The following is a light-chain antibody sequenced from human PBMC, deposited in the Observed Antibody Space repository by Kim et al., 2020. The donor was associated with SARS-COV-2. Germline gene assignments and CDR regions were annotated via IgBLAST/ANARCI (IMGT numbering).Light chain of an antibody. CDR2: DAS. CDR3: QQRSNWPPFT. J-gene: IGKJ3*01. Sequence: PGERATLSCRASQCVSSYLAWYQQKPGQAPRLLIYDASNRATGIPARFSGSGSGTDFTLTISSLEPEDFAVYYCQQRSNWPPFTFGPGTKVDIK. V-gene: IGKV3-11*01. CDR1: QCVSSY.